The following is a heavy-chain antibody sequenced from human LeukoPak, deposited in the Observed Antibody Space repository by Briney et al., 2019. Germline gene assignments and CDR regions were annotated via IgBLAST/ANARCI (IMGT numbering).Heavy chain of an antibody. J-gene: IGHJ3*02. D-gene: IGHD2-15*01. CDR2: FDPEDGET. V-gene: IGHV1-24*01. Sequence: ASVKVSCKVSGYTLTELSMHWVRQAPGKGLEWMGGFDPEDGETIYAQKFQGRVTMTEDTSTDTAYMELSSLRSEDTAVYYCATEIGYCRGGSCYQTLAFDIWGQGTMVTVSS. CDR3: ATEIGYCRGGSCYQTLAFDI. CDR1: GYTLTELS.